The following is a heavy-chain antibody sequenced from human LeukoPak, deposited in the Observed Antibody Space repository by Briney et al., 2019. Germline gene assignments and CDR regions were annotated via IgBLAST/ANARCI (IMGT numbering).Heavy chain of an antibody. CDR3: ASSRTTGIDYYGMDV. D-gene: IGHD1-1*01. CDR1: GFTFTNAW. CDR2: IKSKTDGETT. V-gene: IGHV3-15*01. Sequence: PGGSLRLSCVDSGFTFTNAWMSWVRQAPGKGLEWIGRIKSKTDGETTNYAEPVRGRFTISRDDSKSAVYLQMNSLKIEDTAVYYCASSRTTGIDYYGMDVWGQGTTVTVSS. J-gene: IGHJ6*02.